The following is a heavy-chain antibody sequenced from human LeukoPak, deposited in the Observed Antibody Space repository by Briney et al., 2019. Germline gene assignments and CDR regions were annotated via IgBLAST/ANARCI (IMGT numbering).Heavy chain of an antibody. V-gene: IGHV4-34*01. Sequence: PSETLSLTSAVYGGSSSGYYWSWVRHPPGNVLEWIGEINHSGSTNYNPSLSLKGRVTISVDTSKNQLSLMLSSVTAADTAVYYCAVSAAALFDPWVQGTLVTVSS. CDR3: AVSAAALFDP. D-gene: IGHD6-6*01. CDR1: GGSSSGYY. J-gene: IGHJ5*02. CDR2: INHSGST.